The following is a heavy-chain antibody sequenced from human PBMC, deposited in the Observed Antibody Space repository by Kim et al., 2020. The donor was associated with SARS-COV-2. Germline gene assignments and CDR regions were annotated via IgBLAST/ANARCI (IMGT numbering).Heavy chain of an antibody. J-gene: IGHJ4*02. Sequence: SETLSLTCAVYGGSFSGYYWSWIRQPPGKGLEWIGEINHSGSTNYNPSLKSRVTISVDTSKNQFSLKLSSVTAADTAVYYCARGREVRGVISPEIDYWGQGTLVTVSS. CDR3: ARGREVRGVISPEIDY. D-gene: IGHD3-10*01. V-gene: IGHV4-34*01. CDR1: GGSFSGYY. CDR2: INHSGST.